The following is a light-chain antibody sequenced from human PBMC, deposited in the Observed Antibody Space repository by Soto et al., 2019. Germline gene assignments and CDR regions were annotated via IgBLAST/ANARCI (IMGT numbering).Light chain of an antibody. CDR1: QGISSY. CDR2: TAS. J-gene: IGKJ3*01. V-gene: IGKV1-9*01. CDR3: QQLNSFPFT. Sequence: IQLTQSPSSLSASVGDRVTITCRASQGISSYLAWYQQKPGKAPKFLIFTASTLQSGVPSRFSGSGSGTDFTLTINNLQPEDFAIYYCQQLNSFPFTFGPGTKVGIK.